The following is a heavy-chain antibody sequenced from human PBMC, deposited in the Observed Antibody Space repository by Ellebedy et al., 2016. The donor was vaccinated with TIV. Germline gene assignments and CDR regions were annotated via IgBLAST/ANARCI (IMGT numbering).Heavy chain of an antibody. J-gene: IGHJ5*02. CDR3: ARPKHTDSGWYGGNWFDP. CDR1: GYSFTSYY. CDR2: INPSGGST. Sequence: AASVKVSCKASGYSFTSYYMHWVRQAPGQGLEWMGIINPSGGSTNYAQKFRGRVTMTRDTSTRKVYMELSSLRSEDTAIYYCARPKHTDSGWYGGNWFDPWGQGTLVTVSS. D-gene: IGHD6-19*01. V-gene: IGHV1-46*01.